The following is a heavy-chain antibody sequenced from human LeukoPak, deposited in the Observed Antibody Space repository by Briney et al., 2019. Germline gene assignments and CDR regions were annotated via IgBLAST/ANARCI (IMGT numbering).Heavy chain of an antibody. CDR2: ISYDGSNK. D-gene: IGHD2-15*01. J-gene: IGHJ4*02. V-gene: IGHV3-30*04. CDR3: ARDYCSGGSCYFDY. Sequence: GRSLRLSCAASGFTFSSYAMHWVRQAPGKGLEWVAVISYDGSNKYYADSVKGRFTIPRDNSKDTLYLQMNSLRAEDTAVYYCARDYCSGGSCYFDYWGQGTLVTVSS. CDR1: GFTFSSYA.